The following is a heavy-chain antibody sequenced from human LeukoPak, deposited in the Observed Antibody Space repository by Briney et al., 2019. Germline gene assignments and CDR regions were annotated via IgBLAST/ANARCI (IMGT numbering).Heavy chain of an antibody. CDR3: ARGPPTRYYDSSGYYAFDY. V-gene: IGHV4-59*01. CDR1: GGSISSYY. D-gene: IGHD3-22*01. J-gene: IGHJ4*02. CDR2: IYYSGST. Sequence: SETLSLTCTVSGGSISSYYWSWIRQPPGKGLEWIGYIYYSGSTNYNPSLKSRVTISVDTSKNQFSLKLSSVTAADTAVYYCARGPPTRYYDSSGYYAFDYWGQGTLVTVSS.